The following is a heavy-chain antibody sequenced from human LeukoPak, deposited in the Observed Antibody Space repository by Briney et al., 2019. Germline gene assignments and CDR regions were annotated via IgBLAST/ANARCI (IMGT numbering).Heavy chain of an antibody. V-gene: IGHV6-1*01. D-gene: IGHD6-13*01. CDR1: GDSVSSNSAA. CDR3: ASHDWQQQPPGW. Sequence: SQTLSLTCAISGDSVSSNSAAWNWIRQSPSRGLEWLGRTYYRSKWYNDYGVSVKSRITINPDTSKNQFSLQLNSVSPEDAAVYYCASHDWQQQPPGWWGQGTLVTVSS. CDR2: TYYRSKWYN. J-gene: IGHJ4*02.